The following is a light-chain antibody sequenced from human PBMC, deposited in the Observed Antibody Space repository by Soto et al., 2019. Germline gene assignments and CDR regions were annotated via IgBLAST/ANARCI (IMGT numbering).Light chain of an antibody. CDR1: QSVGSY. J-gene: IGKJ2*01. CDR2: DAS. V-gene: IGKV3-11*01. Sequence: EIVLTQSPGTLSLSPGERATLSCRASQSVGSYLAWYQQKPGQAPRLLIYDASNRATGIPARFSGGGSGTDFTLTIISLEPEDFGVYYCHQRSNWPRTTFCQGTKLEI. CDR3: HQRSNWPRTT.